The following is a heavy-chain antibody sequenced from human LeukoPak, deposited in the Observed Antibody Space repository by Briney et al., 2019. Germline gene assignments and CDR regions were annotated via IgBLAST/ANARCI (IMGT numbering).Heavy chain of an antibody. CDR3: AKDLSSTWPDAFDI. V-gene: IGHV3-23*01. CDR2: ITGSGGTT. D-gene: IGHD6-13*01. J-gene: IGHJ3*02. CDR1: GFTFSSYA. Sequence: SGGSLRLSCGASGFTFSSYAMSWVRQAPGKGLEWVSAITGSGGTTFYPDSVKGRFTISRDNSKKTLYLQMNGLRDEDTAVYYCAKDLSSTWPDAFDIWGQGSMVTVSS.